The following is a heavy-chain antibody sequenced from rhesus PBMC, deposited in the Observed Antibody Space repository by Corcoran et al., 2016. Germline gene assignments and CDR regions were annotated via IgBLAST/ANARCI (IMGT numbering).Heavy chain of an antibody. CDR3: AGDFTATAYRDY. CDR2: IYGRGGST. D-gene: IGHD5-12*01. V-gene: IGHV4-106*01. J-gene: IGHJ4*01. Sequence: QVQLQESGPGLVKPSETLSLTCAVSGGSISDSYYWSWISQHPGKGREGIGDIYGRGGSTYYNPSLKIQVTISPHTSKNQFSLKLSSVTAADTAVYYCAGDFTATAYRDYWGQGVLVTVSS. CDR1: GGSISDSYY.